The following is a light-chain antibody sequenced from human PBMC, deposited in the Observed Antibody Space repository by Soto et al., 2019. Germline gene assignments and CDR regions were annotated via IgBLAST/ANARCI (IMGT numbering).Light chain of an antibody. Sequence: IQLTQSPSSLSASVGDRVTITCRASQDIAIYLAWYQQKPGEAPKLLIYAASTLYGGVPSRVSGRGSGTDFALTRTSLQAEDFATYYCQQLRMYPSTFGGGTNVEIK. CDR3: QQLRMYPST. V-gene: IGKV1-9*01. CDR2: AAS. CDR1: QDIAIY. J-gene: IGKJ4*01.